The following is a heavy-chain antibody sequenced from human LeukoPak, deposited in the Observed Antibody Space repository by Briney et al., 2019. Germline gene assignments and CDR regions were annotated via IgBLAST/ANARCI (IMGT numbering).Heavy chain of an antibody. V-gene: IGHV4-38-2*02. CDR2: IYHSGST. J-gene: IGHJ5*02. CDR1: GYSISSGYY. Sequence: SETLSLTCTVSGYSISSGYYWGWIRQPPGKGLEWIGSIYHSGSTYYNPSLKSRVTISVDTSKNQFSLKLSSVTAADTAVYYCATLYGDDTNWFDPWGQGTLVTVSS. D-gene: IGHD4-17*01. CDR3: ATLYGDDTNWFDP.